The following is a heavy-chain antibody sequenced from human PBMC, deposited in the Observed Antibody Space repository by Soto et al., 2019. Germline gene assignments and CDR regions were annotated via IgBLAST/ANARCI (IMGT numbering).Heavy chain of an antibody. CDR2: IYTSGST. V-gene: IGHV4-4*07. Sequence: SDTLSLTCTVLGFSIISYYWSWIRQPAWRGLEWIGRIYTSGSTNYNPSIKSRVTRSVDTSKNQFSLKLSSVTAADTAVYYCARVQGGHYCSSTSCPLDVWGQGTTVT. CDR3: ARVQGGHYCSSTSCPLDV. CDR1: GFSIISYY. J-gene: IGHJ6*02. D-gene: IGHD2-2*01.